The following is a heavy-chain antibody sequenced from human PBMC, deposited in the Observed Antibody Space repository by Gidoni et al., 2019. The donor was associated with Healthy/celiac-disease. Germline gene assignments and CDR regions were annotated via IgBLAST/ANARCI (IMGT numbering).Heavy chain of an antibody. CDR3: ARGGYSYYYGMDV. V-gene: IGHV4-34*01. CDR2: INHSGST. CDR1: VWSFSGYY. J-gene: IGHJ6*02. Sequence: HVHLQQWGAGLLKPSKTLSLTCAVYVWSFSGYYWSWIRQHPGKGLEWIGEINHSGSTNYNPSLKSRVTISVDTSKNQCSLKLSSVTAADTAVYYCARGGYSYYYGMDVWGQGTTVTVSS.